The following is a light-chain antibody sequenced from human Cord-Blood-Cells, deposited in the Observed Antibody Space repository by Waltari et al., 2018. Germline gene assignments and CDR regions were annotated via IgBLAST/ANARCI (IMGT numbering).Light chain of an antibody. J-gene: IGKJ2*01. CDR1: QSISSY. CDR2: AAS. Sequence: TQFPSSLSASVGDRVTITCRASQSISSYLNWYQQKPRKAPKLLIYAASSLQSGVPSRFSGSGSGTDFTLTISSLQPEDFATYYCQQSYSTPHTFGQGTKLEIK. CDR3: QQSYSTPHT. V-gene: IGKV1-39*01.